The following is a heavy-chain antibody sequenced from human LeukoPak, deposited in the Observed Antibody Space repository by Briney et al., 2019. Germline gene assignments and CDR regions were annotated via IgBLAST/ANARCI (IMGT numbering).Heavy chain of an antibody. CDR1: GFTFSSYS. J-gene: IGHJ4*02. CDR2: ISSSSSYI. CDR3: ARSTVGATLYFDY. D-gene: IGHD1-26*01. V-gene: IGHV3-21*01. Sequence: GGSLRLSCAASGFTFSSYSMNWVRQPPGKGLEWVSSISSSSSYIYYADSVKGRFTISRDNAKNSLYLQMNSLRAEDTAVYYCARSTVGATLYFDYWGQGTLVTVSS.